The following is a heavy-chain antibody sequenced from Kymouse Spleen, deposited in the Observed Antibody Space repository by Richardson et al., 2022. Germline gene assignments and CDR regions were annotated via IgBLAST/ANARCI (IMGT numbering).Heavy chain of an antibody. CDR1: GFTFSSYD. J-gene: IGHJ6*02. CDR3: ARDGTTSDYYGMDV. D-gene: IGHD1-7*01. CDR2: IGTAGDT. Sequence: EVQLVESGGGLVQPGGSLRLSCAASGFTFSSYDMHWVRQATGKGLEWVSAIGTAGDTYYPGSVKGRFTISRENAKNSLYLQMNSLRAGDTAVYYCARDGTTSDYYGMDVWGQGTTVTVSS. V-gene: IGHV3-13*01.